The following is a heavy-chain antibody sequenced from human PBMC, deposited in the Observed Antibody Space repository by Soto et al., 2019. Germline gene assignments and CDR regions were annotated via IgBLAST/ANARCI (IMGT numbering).Heavy chain of an antibody. CDR2: IYWDDDK. J-gene: IGHJ6*02. CDR1: GFSLSTSGVG. CDR3: AHRYNTAMAPRYYYYGMDV. V-gene: IGHV2-5*02. D-gene: IGHD5-18*01. Sequence: QITLKESGPTLVKPTQTLTLTCTFSGFSLSTSGVGVGWIRQPPGKALEWLALIYWDDDKRYSPSLKSRLTITKDTSKNQVVLTMTNMDPVDTATYYCAHRYNTAMAPRYYYYGMDVWGQGTTVTVSS.